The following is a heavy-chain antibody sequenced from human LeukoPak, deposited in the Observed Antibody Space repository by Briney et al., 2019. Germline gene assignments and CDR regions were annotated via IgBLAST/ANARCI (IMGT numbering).Heavy chain of an antibody. Sequence: ASVKVSCKASGYTFTDYYIHWVRQAPGQGLEFLGWVNPNSGGTNYAQKFQGRVTMTRDTSIRTAYMELSSLRFDDTAVYYCATMGATNFDHWGQGTLVTVSS. D-gene: IGHD1-26*01. J-gene: IGHJ4*02. CDR3: ATMGATNFDH. CDR2: VNPNSGGT. CDR1: GYTFTDYY. V-gene: IGHV1-2*02.